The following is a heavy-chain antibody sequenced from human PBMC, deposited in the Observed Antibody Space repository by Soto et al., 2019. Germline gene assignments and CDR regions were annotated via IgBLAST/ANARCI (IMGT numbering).Heavy chain of an antibody. Sequence: EVQLLESGGGLVQPGGSLRLSCAAAGFTFSSYAMSWVRHAPGKGLEWVSAISGSGGSTYYADSVKGRFTISRDNSKNTLYLQMNSLRAEDTAVYYCAKDPDYLSLYYFDYWGQGTLVTVSS. CDR1: GFTFSSYA. D-gene: IGHD4-17*01. CDR2: ISGSGGST. J-gene: IGHJ4*02. CDR3: AKDPDYLSLYYFDY. V-gene: IGHV3-23*01.